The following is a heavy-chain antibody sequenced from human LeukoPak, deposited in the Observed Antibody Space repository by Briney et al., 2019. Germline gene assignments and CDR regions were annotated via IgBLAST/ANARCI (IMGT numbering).Heavy chain of an antibody. J-gene: IGHJ4*02. CDR2: INPNSGGT. CDR3: ASGSGSYTRES. CDR1: GYTFTGYY. D-gene: IGHD1-26*01. Sequence: ASVKASCKASGYTFTGYYMHWVRQAPGRGLEWMGRINPNSGGTNYAQKFQGGVTMTRDTSISTAYMELSRLRSDDTAVYYCASGSGSYTRESWGQGTLVTVSS. V-gene: IGHV1-2*06.